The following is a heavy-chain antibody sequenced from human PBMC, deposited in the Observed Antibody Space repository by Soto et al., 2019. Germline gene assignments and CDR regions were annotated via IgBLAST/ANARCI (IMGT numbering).Heavy chain of an antibody. Sequence: GESLKISCAASGFTFSSYGMHWVRQAPGKGLEWVAVISYDGSNKYYADSVKGRFTISRDNSKNTLYLQMNSLRAEDTAVYYCAKPKAPYGDYVGEFDYWGQGTLVTVSS. V-gene: IGHV3-30*18. CDR2: ISYDGSNK. J-gene: IGHJ4*02. CDR3: AKPKAPYGDYVGEFDY. D-gene: IGHD4-17*01. CDR1: GFTFSSYG.